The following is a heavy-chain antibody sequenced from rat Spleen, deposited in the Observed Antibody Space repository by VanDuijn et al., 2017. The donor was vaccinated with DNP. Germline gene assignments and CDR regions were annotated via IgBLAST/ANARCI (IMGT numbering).Heavy chain of an antibody. CDR1: GFTFSTAW. J-gene: IGHJ3*01. D-gene: IGHD1-4*01. CDR3: SWPGD. CDR2: IKAKSNNYAT. V-gene: IGHV6-6*01. Sequence: EVQLVESGGGLVQPGRSLKLSCAASGFTFSTAWLYWYRQFPDKRLEWVARIKAKSNNYATDYTESVKGRFTISRDDSKSGVYLQMNNLKEEDTAIYYCSWPGDWGQGTLVTVSS.